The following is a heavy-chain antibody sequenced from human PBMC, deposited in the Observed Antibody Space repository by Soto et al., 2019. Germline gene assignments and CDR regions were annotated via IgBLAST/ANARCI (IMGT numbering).Heavy chain of an antibody. J-gene: IGHJ5*02. CDR2: ISAYNGNT. CDR1: GYTFTSYG. V-gene: IGHV1-18*01. CDR3: AREYYYDSSGYPLPHMWFDP. Sequence: ASVKVSCKASGYTFTSYGISWVRQAPGQGLEWMGWISAYNGNTNYAQKLQGRVTMTTDTSTSTAYMELRSLRSDDTAVYYCAREYYYDSSGYPLPHMWFDPWGQGTLVTVSS. D-gene: IGHD3-22*01.